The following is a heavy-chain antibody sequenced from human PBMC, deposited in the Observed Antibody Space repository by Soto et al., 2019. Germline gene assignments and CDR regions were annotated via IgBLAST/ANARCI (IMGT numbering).Heavy chain of an antibody. CDR2: ISYDGSNK. CDR1: GFTFSSYG. Sequence: QVQLVESGGGVAQPGRSLRLSCAASGFTFSSYGMHWVRQAPGKGLEWVAVISYDGSNKYYADSVKGRFTISRDNSKNTLYLQMNSLRAEDTAVYYCAKEPRGYSYGYGDYWGQGTLVTVSS. V-gene: IGHV3-30*18. CDR3: AKEPRGYSYGYGDY. J-gene: IGHJ4*02. D-gene: IGHD5-18*01.